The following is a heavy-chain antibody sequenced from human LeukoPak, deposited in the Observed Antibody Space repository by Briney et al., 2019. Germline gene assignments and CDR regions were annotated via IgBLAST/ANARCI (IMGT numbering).Heavy chain of an antibody. J-gene: IGHJ4*02. V-gene: IGHV3-23*01. Sequence: TGGSLRLSCAASGFTFSSYAMSWVRQAPGKGLEWVSAISGGGGSTYYADSVKGRFTISRDNSKNTLYLQMNSLRAEDTAVYYYAKGNSNFDYWGQGTLVTVSS. CDR1: GFTFSSYA. CDR3: AKGNSNFDY. CDR2: ISGGGGST. D-gene: IGHD1-7*01.